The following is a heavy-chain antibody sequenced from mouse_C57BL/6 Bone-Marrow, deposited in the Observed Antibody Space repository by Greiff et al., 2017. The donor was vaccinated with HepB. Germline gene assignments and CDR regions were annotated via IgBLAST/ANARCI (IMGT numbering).Heavy chain of an antibody. Sequence: EVHLVDSGGGLVQPVSSLRLSCAASGFVFIDYSMSWVRQLPGKAPEWLALIRNKVNGYTTDYSASVKGRFTISRDNSQNILYLQMNTLRAEDSATYYCVKAVSSGSSYTWFAYWGQGTLVTVSA. CDR1: GFVFIDYS. D-gene: IGHD1-1*01. CDR2: IRNKVNGYTT. CDR3: VKAVSSGSSYTWFAY. V-gene: IGHV7-4*01. J-gene: IGHJ3*01.